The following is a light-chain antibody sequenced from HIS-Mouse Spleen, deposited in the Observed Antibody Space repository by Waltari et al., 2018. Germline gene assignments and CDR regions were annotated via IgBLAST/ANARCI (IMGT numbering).Light chain of an antibody. CDR1: QDISNY. V-gene: IGKV1-33*01. J-gene: IGKJ4*01. CDR3: QQYDNLPLT. CDR2: DAS. Sequence: DIQMTQSPSSLPASVGDRVTITCQESQDISNYLNWYQKKQGKAPKLLIYDASNLETGVPSRFSGSGSGTDFTFTISSLQPEDIATYYCQQYDNLPLTFGGGTKVEIK.